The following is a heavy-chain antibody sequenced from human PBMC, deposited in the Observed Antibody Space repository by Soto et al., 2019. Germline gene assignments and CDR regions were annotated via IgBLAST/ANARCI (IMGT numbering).Heavy chain of an antibody. V-gene: IGHV3-30*18. CDR2: ISYDGSNK. D-gene: IGHD3-10*01. CDR1: GFTFSSYG. Sequence: QVQLVESGGGVVQPGRALRLSCAAAGFTFSSYGMHWVRQAPGKGLEWVAVISYDGSNKYYADSVKGRFTISRDNSKNTLYVQMNSLRAEDTAVYYCAKDLLLRFGENRDRYYYYYGRDVWGQGTTVTVSS. J-gene: IGHJ6*02. CDR3: AKDLLLRFGENRDRYYYYYGRDV.